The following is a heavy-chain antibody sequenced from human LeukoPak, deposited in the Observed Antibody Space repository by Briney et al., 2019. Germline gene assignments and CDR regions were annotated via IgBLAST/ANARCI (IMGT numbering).Heavy chain of an antibody. V-gene: IGHV4-59*01. D-gene: IGHD6-13*01. Sequence: SSETLSLTCTVSGVSINTYYWICIRQSPGRGLEWIGYTHYSGSTNYNPSLKSRFTIPVETPQNQFSLTLTSVTSAEPAGAYCPRVCTSSWFCAFDIWGQGTMVTVSS. CDR3: PRVCTSSWFCAFDI. CDR1: GVSINTYY. J-gene: IGHJ3*02. CDR2: THYSGST.